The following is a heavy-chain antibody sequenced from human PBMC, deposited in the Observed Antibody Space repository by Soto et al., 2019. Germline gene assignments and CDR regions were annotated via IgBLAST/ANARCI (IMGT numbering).Heavy chain of an antibody. J-gene: IGHJ6*02. CDR3: ARERGSMTVNNMHHALDV. CDR2: IYYSGST. Sequence: SETLSLTCTVSGGSISSYYWSWIRQPPGKGLEWIGYIYYSGSTNYNPSLKSRVTISVDTSKNQFSLKLSSVTAADTAVYYCARERGSMTVNNMHHALDVWGQGTTVTVSS. CDR1: GGSISSYY. D-gene: IGHD2-2*01. V-gene: IGHV4-59*01.